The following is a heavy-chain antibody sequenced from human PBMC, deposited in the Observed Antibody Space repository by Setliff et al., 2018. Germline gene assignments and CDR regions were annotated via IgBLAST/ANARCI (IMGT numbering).Heavy chain of an antibody. J-gene: IGHJ4*02. Sequence: PGGSLRLSCAASGFTFSRYSMTWVRQAPGKGLEWVSSISKSSSYIYYADSVKGRFAVSRDNADNSLYLQMNSLRAEDTAVYYCARDEDYFDTSGYPDNWGQGTQVTVSS. V-gene: IGHV3-21*01. CDR2: ISKSSSYI. CDR1: GFTFSRYS. D-gene: IGHD3-22*01. CDR3: ARDEDYFDTSGYPDN.